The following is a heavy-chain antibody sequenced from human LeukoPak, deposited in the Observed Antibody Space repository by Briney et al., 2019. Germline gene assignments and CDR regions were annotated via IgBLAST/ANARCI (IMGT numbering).Heavy chain of an antibody. CDR2: IYYSGST. CDR3: ARSGYSYGADAFDI. V-gene: IGHV4-39*07. Sequence: SETLSLTCTVSGGSVSRSPYYWGWIRQPPGKGLEWIGNIYYSGSTYYNPSLKSRVTISVDTSKTQFSLKLSSVTAADTAVYYCARSGYSYGADAFDIWGQGTMVTVSS. CDR1: GGSVSRSPYY. J-gene: IGHJ3*02. D-gene: IGHD5-18*01.